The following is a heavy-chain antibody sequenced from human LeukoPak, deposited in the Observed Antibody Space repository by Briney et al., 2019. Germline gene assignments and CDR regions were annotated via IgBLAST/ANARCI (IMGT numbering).Heavy chain of an antibody. J-gene: IGHJ5*02. CDR1: GGSISSSNW. D-gene: IGHD2-15*01. Sequence: SETLSLTCAVSGGSISSSNWWSWVRQPPGKGLEWIGEIYHSGSTNYNPSLKSRVTISVDKSKSQFSLKLSSVTAADTAVYYCARLYCSGGSCYGDWFDPWGQGTLVTVSS. CDR2: IYHSGST. V-gene: IGHV4-4*02. CDR3: ARLYCSGGSCYGDWFDP.